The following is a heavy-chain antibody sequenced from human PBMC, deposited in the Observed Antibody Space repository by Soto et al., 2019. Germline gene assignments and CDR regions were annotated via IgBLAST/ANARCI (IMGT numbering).Heavy chain of an antibody. CDR2: TRNEANSYTT. CDR3: ARVTLKAGNWFYP. J-gene: IGHJ5*02. CDR1: GFTFSDHY. Sequence: PGGSLRLSCAASGFTFSDHYMDWVRQAPGKGLEWVGRTRNEANSYTTEYAASVKGRFTISRDDSKNSLYLQMNSLKTDDTAVYYCARVTLKAGNWFYPWGQGTLVTVSS. V-gene: IGHV3-72*01.